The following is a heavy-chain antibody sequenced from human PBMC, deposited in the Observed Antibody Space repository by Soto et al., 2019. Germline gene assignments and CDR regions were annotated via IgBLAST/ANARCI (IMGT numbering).Heavy chain of an antibody. CDR3: VKAEWTVQLFDY. CDR1: GFTFSHYV. CDR2: ISSNSADT. J-gene: IGHJ4*02. Sequence: EVQLVESGGGLVQPGGSLRLSCVASGFTFSHYVMSWVRQAPGKGLEWVSGISSNSADTDYADSVKGRFTISRDNSKNTLYMQLHSMRAEDTALYDCVKAEWTVQLFDYWGQVSLVTVSS. D-gene: IGHD1-1*01. V-gene: IGHV3-23*04.